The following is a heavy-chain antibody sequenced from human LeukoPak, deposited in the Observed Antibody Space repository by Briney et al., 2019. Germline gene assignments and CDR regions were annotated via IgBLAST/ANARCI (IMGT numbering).Heavy chain of an antibody. Sequence: SVKVSCKASGGTFSSYTISWVRQAPGQGLEWMGRIIPILGIANYAQKFQGRVTITADKSTSTAYMELSSLRSEDTAVYYCARVAGVHTAKFDPWGQGTLVTVSS. CDR2: IIPILGIA. V-gene: IGHV1-69*02. D-gene: IGHD3-10*01. J-gene: IGHJ5*02. CDR1: GGTFSSYT. CDR3: ARVAGVHTAKFDP.